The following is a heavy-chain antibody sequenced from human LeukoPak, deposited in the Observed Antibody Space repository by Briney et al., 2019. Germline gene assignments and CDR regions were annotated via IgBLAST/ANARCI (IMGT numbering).Heavy chain of an antibody. V-gene: IGHV3-30*18. CDR3: AKESVLRFLEWLFDY. CDR1: GFTFSSYS. CDR2: ISYDGSNK. Sequence: GGSLRRSCAASGFTFSSYSMHWVRQAPGKGLEWVEVISYDGSNKYYADSVKGRFTISRDNSKNTLYLQMNSLRAEDTAVYYCAKESVLRFLEWLFDYWGQGTLVTVSS. D-gene: IGHD3-3*01. J-gene: IGHJ4*02.